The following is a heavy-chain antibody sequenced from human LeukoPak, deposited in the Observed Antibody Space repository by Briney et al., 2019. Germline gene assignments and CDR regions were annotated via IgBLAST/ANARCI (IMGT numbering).Heavy chain of an antibody. J-gene: IGHJ4*02. CDR3: ARGARGYSYGPYDY. V-gene: IGHV4-59*01. CDR1: GGPISRYY. D-gene: IGHD5-18*01. CDR2: IHYSGRT. Sequence: KSSETLSLTCSVSGGPISRYYWIWMREPRGKGLEGSGYIHYSGRTDYNPSLKSRVTISLDTSKTQFSLILGPVTAAEPAVYYCARGARGYSYGPYDYWGQATMATVSS.